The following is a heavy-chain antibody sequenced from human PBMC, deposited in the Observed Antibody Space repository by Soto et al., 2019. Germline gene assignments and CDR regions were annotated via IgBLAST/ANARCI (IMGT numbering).Heavy chain of an antibody. CDR3: AGVRAIVVPKAFDY. CDR2: IHHIFGTA. CDR1: GGTFSSYA. V-gene: IGHV1-69*01. Sequence: QVQLVQSGAEVKKPGSSVKVSCKASGGTFSSYAISWVRQAPGQGLEWMGGIHHIFGTANYAQKFQGRVTITADESTSTAYMELSSLRSEDTAVYYCAGVRAIVVPKAFDYWGQGTLVTVSS. D-gene: IGHD2-15*01. J-gene: IGHJ4*02.